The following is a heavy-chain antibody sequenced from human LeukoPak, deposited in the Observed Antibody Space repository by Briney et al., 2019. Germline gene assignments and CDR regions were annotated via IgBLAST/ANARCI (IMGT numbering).Heavy chain of an antibody. J-gene: IGHJ3*02. CDR1: GFAFTSYY. V-gene: IGHV3-21*01. CDR2: ISSASDYK. D-gene: IGHD3-10*01. CDR3: ARAPLLWFGEYYFDAFDI. Sequence: GGSLRLSCAASGFAFTSYYMNWVRQAPGQGLEWVSSISSASDYKYYADSLKGRFTISRDNAKDSLYLQMNSLRAEDTALYYCARAPLLWFGEYYFDAFDIWGQGTMVTVSS.